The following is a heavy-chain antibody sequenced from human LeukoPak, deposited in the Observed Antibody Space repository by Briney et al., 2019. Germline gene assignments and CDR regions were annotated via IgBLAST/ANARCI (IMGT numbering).Heavy chain of an antibody. CDR3: ARAYGSGRFRFWFDP. D-gene: IGHD3-10*01. CDR2: IIPIFGTA. V-gene: IGHV1-69*06. CDR1: GGTFSSYA. Sequence: SVKVSCKASGGTFSSYAISWVRQAPGQGLEWMGGIIPIFGTANYTQKFQGRVTITADKSTSTAYMELSSLRSEDTAVYYCARAYGSGRFRFWFDPWGQGTLVTVSS. J-gene: IGHJ5*02.